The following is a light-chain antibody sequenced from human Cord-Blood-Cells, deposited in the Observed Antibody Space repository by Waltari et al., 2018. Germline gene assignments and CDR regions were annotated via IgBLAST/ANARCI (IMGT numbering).Light chain of an antibody. J-gene: IGLJ2*01. V-gene: IGLV1-47*01. CDR2: RNN. CDR1: TSNTGSNY. CDR3: AAWDDSLSGVV. Sequence: QSVLTQPPSPSGTPGQRVTISCSGSTSNTGSNYVYWYQQLPGTAPKLLIYRNNQRPSGVPDRFSGSKSGTSASLAISGLRSEDEADYYCAAWDDSLSGVVFGGGTKLTVL.